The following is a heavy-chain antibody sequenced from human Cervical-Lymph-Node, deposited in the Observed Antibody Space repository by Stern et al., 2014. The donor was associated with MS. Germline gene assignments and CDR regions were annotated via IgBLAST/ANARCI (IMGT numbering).Heavy chain of an antibody. D-gene: IGHD3-22*01. V-gene: IGHV3-33*05. CDR2: LSYDVSNK. J-gene: IGHJ3*01. CDR3: ARDGPNYDHNGRGDAFDV. Sequence: VQLVASGGGVVQPGGSLRLSCAASGFPFSGHGLHWVRQAPGKGLEWVALLSYDVSNKWYAESVKGRFTISRDSSRNKMFLQMNTLRLEDAAVYYCARDGPNYDHNGRGDAFDVWGQGAMVTVSP. CDR1: GFPFSGHG.